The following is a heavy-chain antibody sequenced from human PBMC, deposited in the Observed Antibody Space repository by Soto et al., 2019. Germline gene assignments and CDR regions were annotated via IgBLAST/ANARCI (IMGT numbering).Heavy chain of an antibody. CDR3: ARRGYSSGWYSYYFDY. V-gene: IGHV4-59*01. D-gene: IGHD6-19*01. Sequence: PSETLSLTCTVSGGSISSYYWSWIRQPPGKGLEWIGYIYYSGSTNYNPSLKSRVTISVDTSKSQFSLKLSSVTAADTAVCYCARRGYSSGWYSYYFDYWGQGTLVTVSS. CDR1: GGSISSYY. J-gene: IGHJ4*02. CDR2: IYYSGST.